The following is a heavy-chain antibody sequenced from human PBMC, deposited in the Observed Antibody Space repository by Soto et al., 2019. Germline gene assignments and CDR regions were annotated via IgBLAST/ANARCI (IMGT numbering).Heavy chain of an antibody. D-gene: IGHD4-17*01. CDR3: AKDSLSYGDRVYFDY. CDR1: GFTFSSYA. J-gene: IGHJ4*02. V-gene: IGHV3-23*01. CDR2: ISGSGGST. Sequence: EVQLLESGGGLVQPGGSLRLSCAASGFTFSSYAMSWVRQAPGKGLEWVSAISGSGGSTYYADSVKGRFTISRDNSKXXXYLQMNSLRAEDTAVYYCAKDSLSYGDRVYFDYWGQGTLVTVSS.